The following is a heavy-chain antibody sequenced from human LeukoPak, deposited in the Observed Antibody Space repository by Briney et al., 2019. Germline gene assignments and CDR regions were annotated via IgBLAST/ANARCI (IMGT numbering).Heavy chain of an antibody. V-gene: IGHV1-18*01. D-gene: IGHD3-10*01. CDR1: TYTFTSYG. J-gene: IGHJ4*02. CDR2: ISPYNGNT. Sequence: GASVKVSCKASTYTFTSYGISWVRQAPGQGLEWMGWISPYNGNTNCAQKLQGRVTMTTDTSTSTAYMELRSLRSDDTAVYYRARELAEYYGSGSYYWGQGTLVTVSS. CDR3: ARELAEYYGSGSYY.